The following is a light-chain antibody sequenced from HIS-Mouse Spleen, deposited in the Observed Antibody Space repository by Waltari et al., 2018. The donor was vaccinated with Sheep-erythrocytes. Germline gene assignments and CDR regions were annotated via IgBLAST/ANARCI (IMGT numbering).Light chain of an antibody. CDR3: SSYTSSSTFVV. CDR1: SSDVGGYNY. J-gene: IGLJ2*01. V-gene: IGLV2-14*03. CDR2: DVS. Sequence: QSALTQPASVSGSPGQSFTISCTGTSSDVGGYNYVSWYQQHPGKAPKLMIYDVSNRPSGFSHRFSGSKSGNTASLTISGLQAEDEADYYCSSYTSSSTFVVFGGGTKLTVL.